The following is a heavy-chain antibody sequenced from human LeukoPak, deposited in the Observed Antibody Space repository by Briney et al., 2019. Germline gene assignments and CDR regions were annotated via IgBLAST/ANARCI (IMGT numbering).Heavy chain of an antibody. CDR2: IYTSGST. Sequence: SETLSLTCTVSGGSISSGSYYWSWIRQPAGTGLEWIGRIYTSGSTNYNPSLKSRVTISVDTSKNQFSLKLSSVTAADTAVYYCARFTYYYGSNYYFDYWGQGTLVTVSS. D-gene: IGHD3-10*01. J-gene: IGHJ4*02. V-gene: IGHV4-61*02. CDR3: ARFTYYYGSNYYFDY. CDR1: GGSISSGSYY.